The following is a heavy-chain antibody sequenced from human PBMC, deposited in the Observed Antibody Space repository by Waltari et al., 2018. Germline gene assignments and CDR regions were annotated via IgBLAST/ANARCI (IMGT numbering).Heavy chain of an antibody. J-gene: IGHJ3*01. CDR1: GASLTTPTFF. Sequence: QVQLRESGPGLVMPSATLSPPSSASGASLTTPTFFWGWIRRPPGQALVWIGTISHSGATYTFPSLQSRVTLSRDTSKNQFSLTLGSVTASDTAVYYCAAYIGASVGTAAFDVWGQGTMVTVSS. CDR2: ISHSGAT. D-gene: IGHD5-12*01. CDR3: AAYIGASVGTAAFDV. V-gene: IGHV4-39*01.